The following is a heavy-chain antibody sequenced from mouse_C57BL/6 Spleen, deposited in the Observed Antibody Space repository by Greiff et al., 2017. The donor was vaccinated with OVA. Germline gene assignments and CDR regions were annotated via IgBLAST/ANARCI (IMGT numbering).Heavy chain of an antibody. Sequence: VQLQQPGAELVKPGASVKLSCKASGYTFTSYWMQWVKQRPGQGLEWIGEIDPYASYTNYNQKFKGKATLTVDTSASTYFMQLSSLTSEDSAVYYCARRGLLYYDAMDDWGQGTSVTFSS. D-gene: IGHD2-1*01. J-gene: IGHJ4*01. CDR1: GYTFTSYW. CDR2: IDPYASYT. CDR3: ARRGLLYYDAMDD. V-gene: IGHV1-50*01.